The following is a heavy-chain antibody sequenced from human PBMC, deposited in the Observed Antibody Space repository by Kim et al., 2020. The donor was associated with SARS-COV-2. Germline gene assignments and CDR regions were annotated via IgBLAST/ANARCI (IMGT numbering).Heavy chain of an antibody. CDR1: GFIFSSYA. D-gene: IGHD2-8*02. J-gene: IGHJ4*02. CDR3: AQGSTVAY. V-gene: IGHV3-23*01. CDR2: VSNSGYNT. Sequence: GGSLRLSCAASGFIFSSYAMSWVRQAPGKGLEWVSGVSNSGYNTYYADSVKGRFTISRDNSRNTLYLQMNSLRTEDTAVYYCAQGSTVAYWGQGTLVTVSS.